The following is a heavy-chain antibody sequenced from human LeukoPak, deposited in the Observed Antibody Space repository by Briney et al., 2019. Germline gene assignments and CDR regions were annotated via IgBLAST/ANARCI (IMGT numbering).Heavy chain of an antibody. J-gene: IGHJ5*02. D-gene: IGHD1-26*01. CDR2: IYYSGST. V-gene: IGHV4-61*01. Sequence: KPSETLSLTCTVSGGSVSSGSYYWSWIRQPPGKGLEWIGYIYYSGSTNYNPSLKSRVTISVDTSKNQFSLKLSSVTAADTAVYYCVRTPLIVGGRGWFDPWGQGTLVTVSS. CDR3: VRTPLIVGGRGWFDP. CDR1: GGSVSSGSYY.